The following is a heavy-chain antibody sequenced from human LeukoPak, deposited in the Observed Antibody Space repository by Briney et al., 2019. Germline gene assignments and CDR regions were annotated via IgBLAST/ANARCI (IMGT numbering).Heavy chain of an antibody. J-gene: IGHJ4*02. V-gene: IGHV1-18*01. CDR2: ISAYNGHT. CDR1: GYTFPSFG. CDR3: ARDQVVGATAGTFDY. D-gene: IGHD1-26*01. Sequence: ASVKVSCKASGYTFPSFGISWVRQAPGQGLEWMGWISAYNGHTNYAQNLQGRVTMTTDTSTSTAYMELTSLRSDDTAVYFCARDQVVGATAGTFDYWGQGTLVTVSS.